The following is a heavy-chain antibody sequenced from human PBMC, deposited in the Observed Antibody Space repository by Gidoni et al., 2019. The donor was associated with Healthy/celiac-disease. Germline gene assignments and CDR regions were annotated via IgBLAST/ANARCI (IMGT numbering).Heavy chain of an antibody. CDR3: ARDFQRTPNLYGGSPFGY. CDR1: GFTFDAYG. D-gene: IGHD2-15*01. V-gene: IGHV3-20*04. CDR2: INWNGGST. J-gene: IGHJ4*02. Sequence: EVQLVESGGGVVRPGGSVMLSCAASGFTFDAYGWSWVRQARGKGLEWVSGINWNGGSTGYADSVKGRFTISRDNAKNSLYLQMNSLSAEDTALYYCARDFQRTPNLYGGSPFGYWGQGTLVTVSS.